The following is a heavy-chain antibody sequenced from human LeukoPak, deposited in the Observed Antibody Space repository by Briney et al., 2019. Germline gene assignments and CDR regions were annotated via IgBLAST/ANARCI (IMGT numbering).Heavy chain of an antibody. CDR2: IRQDGSKI. Sequence: GGSLRLSCAASGFTFSTYWMSWVRQAPGKGLEWVANIRQDGSKIYYVDSVKGRFTISRDNAKNSLYLQMNNLRAEDTAVYYCARDSVYSYGFYYYGMDVWGQGTTVTVSS. CDR3: ARDSVYSYGFYYYGMDV. D-gene: IGHD5-18*01. CDR1: GFTFSTYW. V-gene: IGHV3-7*01. J-gene: IGHJ6*02.